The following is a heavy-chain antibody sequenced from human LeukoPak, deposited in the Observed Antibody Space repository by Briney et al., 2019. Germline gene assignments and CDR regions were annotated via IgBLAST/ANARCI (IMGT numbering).Heavy chain of an antibody. V-gene: IGHV4-39*07. CDR3: ARELDCSGGSCSVDY. Sequence: SETLSLTCTVSGGSISSSSYYWGWIRQPPGKGLEWIGSIYYSGSTYYNPSLKSRVTISVDTSKNQFSLKLSSVTAADTAVYYCARELDCSGGSCSVDYWGQGTLVTVSS. J-gene: IGHJ4*02. CDR1: GGSISSSSYY. CDR2: IYYSGST. D-gene: IGHD2-15*01.